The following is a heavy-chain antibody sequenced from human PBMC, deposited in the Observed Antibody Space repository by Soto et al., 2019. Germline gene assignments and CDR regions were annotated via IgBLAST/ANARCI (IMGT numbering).Heavy chain of an antibody. CDR1: GGTFSSYT. D-gene: IGHD3-16*01. J-gene: IGHJ6*02. V-gene: IGHV1-69*08. CDR2: IIPILGIA. Sequence: QVQLVQSGAEVKKPGSSVKVSCKASGGTFSSYTISWVRQAPGQGLEWMGRIIPILGIANYAQKFQGRVTITADKSTSTADMERSSRGSEDTAVYSWAGEGYDSVWGQPGGMDVWGQGTTVTVSS. CDR3: AGEGYDSVWGQPGGMDV.